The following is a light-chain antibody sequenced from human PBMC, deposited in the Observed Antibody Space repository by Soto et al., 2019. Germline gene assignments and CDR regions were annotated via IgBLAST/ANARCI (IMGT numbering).Light chain of an antibody. CDR1: QDISNY. CDR3: QQYDNLPIT. V-gene: IGKV1-33*01. Sequence: DIQMTQSPSSLSASVGDRVTITCQASQDISNYLNWYQQKPGKAPKLLLYDASNLETGVPSRFSGSGSGKDFTVTISSLQPEDIATYYCQQYDNLPITFGEGTRLEIK. J-gene: IGKJ5*01. CDR2: DAS.